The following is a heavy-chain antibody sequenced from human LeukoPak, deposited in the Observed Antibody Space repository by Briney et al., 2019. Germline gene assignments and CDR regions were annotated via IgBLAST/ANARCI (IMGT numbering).Heavy chain of an antibody. V-gene: IGHV1-2*06. CDR3: ASLNSGSYHFDY. Sequence: ASVKVSCKASGYTFTGYYMHWVRQAPGQGLEWMGRINPNSGGTNYAQKFQGRDTMTRDTSISTAYMELSRVRSDDTAVYYCASLNSGSYHFDYWGQGTLVTVSS. CDR2: INPNSGGT. CDR1: GYTFTGYY. J-gene: IGHJ4*02. D-gene: IGHD3-10*01.